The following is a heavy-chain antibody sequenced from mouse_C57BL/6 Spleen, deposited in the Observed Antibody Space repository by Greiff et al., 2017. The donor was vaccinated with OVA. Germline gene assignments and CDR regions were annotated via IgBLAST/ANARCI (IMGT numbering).Heavy chain of an antibody. CDR1: GYTFTSYW. Sequence: QQSCKASGYTFTSYWMHWVKQRPGRGLEWIGRIDPNSGGTKYNEKFKSKATLTVDKPSSTAYMQLSSLTSEDSAVYYCARWAGYYVDYFDYWGQGTTLTVSS. J-gene: IGHJ2*01. V-gene: IGHV1-72*01. CDR3: ARWAGYYVDYFDY. CDR2: IDPNSGGT. D-gene: IGHD2-3*01.